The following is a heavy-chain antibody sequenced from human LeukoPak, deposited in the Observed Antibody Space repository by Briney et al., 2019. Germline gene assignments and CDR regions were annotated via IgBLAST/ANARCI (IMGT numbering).Heavy chain of an antibody. V-gene: IGHV3-23*01. D-gene: IGHD3-16*01. J-gene: IGHJ6*02. CDR2: IFGNGVKT. CDR1: GFTFSGHS. CDR3: ARVGDWSNYFGMDA. Sequence: GGSLRLSCAASGFTFSGHSMTRVRQTPGKGLEWVSVIFGNGVKTYYADSLKGRFTISRDNSKSTLYLQMNSLRADDTAVYYCARVGDWSNYFGMDAWGQGTTVSVSS.